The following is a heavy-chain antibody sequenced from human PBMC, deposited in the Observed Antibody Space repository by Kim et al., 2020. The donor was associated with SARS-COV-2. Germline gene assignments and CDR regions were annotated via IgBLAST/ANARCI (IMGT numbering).Heavy chain of an antibody. CDR2: LGGLGTDA. D-gene: IGHD6-19*01. J-gene: IGHJ5*02. CDR1: GFTLSNYA. Sequence: GGSLRLSCAASGFTLSNYAMSWVRQAPGKGLEWVSTLGGLGTDAYYADSVKGRFTISRDNSKNSLYLQMYSLRAEDTAVYSCVRDHQGALAGDLWGQGLMVAVSS. CDR3: VRDHQGALAGDL. V-gene: IGHV3-23*01.